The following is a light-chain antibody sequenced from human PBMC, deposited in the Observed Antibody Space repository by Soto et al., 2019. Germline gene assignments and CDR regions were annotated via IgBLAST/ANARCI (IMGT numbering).Light chain of an antibody. CDR2: QVT. Sequence: QSALTQPASVSGSPAQSITISCTGSSSDVGGSGLVSWYQHHPGKAPRLLIYQVTDRPSGVSDRFSGSKSGTTASLTISGLQAEDEATYYCCSFTSSSTYVFGSGTKLTVL. CDR3: CSFTSSSTYV. CDR1: SSDVGGSGL. V-gene: IGLV2-14*02. J-gene: IGLJ1*01.